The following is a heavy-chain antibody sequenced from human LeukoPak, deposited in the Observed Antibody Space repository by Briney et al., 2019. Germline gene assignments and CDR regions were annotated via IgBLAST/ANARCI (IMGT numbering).Heavy chain of an antibody. CDR1: GGSISSSSYY. CDR2: IYYSGST. V-gene: IGHV4-39*01. Sequence: SETLSLTCTVSGGSISSSSYYWGWLRQPPGKGLEWIGSIYYSGSTYYNPSLKSRVTISVDTSKNQFSQKLSSVTAADTAVYYCARMAMEAFDYWGQGTLVTVSS. D-gene: IGHD5-18*01. CDR3: ARMAMEAFDY. J-gene: IGHJ4*02.